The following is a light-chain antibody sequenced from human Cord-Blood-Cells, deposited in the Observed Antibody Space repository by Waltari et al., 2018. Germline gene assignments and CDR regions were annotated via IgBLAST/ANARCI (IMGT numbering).Light chain of an antibody. CDR2: LGS. CDR3: MQARQSPLT. V-gene: IGKV2-28*01. Sequence: EILFSQCPHPLPVTPGGPASISRRSRQSLLHSNGYNYLDWYLQKPGQSPQLLIYLGSNRATGVPDRFSGSGSGTDFTLNISRVEAEDVGVYYCMQARQSPLTFGGGTKVEIK. J-gene: IGKJ4*01. CDR1: QSLLHSNGYNY.